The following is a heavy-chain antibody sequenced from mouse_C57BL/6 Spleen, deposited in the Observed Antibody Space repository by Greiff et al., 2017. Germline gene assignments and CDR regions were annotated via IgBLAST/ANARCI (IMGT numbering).Heavy chain of an antibody. Sequence: VQGVESGAELVRPGASVTLSCKASGYTFTDYEMHWVKQTPVHGLEWIGAIDPETGGTAYNQKFKGKAILTADKSSSTAYMELRSLTSEDSAVYYCTRDGSSYPFAYWGQGTLVTVSA. V-gene: IGHV1-15*01. J-gene: IGHJ3*01. CDR3: TRDGSSYPFAY. CDR2: IDPETGGT. D-gene: IGHD1-1*01. CDR1: GYTFTDYE.